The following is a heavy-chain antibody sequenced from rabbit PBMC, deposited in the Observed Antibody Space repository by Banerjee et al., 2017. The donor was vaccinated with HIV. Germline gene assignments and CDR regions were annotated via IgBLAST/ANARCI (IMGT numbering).Heavy chain of an antibody. CDR1: GFSFGSSYS. V-gene: IGHV1S40*01. D-gene: IGHD4-1*01. CDR2: IYAGSSGTT. J-gene: IGHJ4*01. CDR3: ARAYNSGWGGYFNL. Sequence: QSLEEAGGDLVKPGASLTLTCTASGFSFGSSYSMCWVRQAPGKGLEWIACIYAGSSGTTYYASWVNGRFTVSLDNAQNTVFLQMTSLTPADTATYFCARAYNSGWGGYFNLWGPGTLVTVS.